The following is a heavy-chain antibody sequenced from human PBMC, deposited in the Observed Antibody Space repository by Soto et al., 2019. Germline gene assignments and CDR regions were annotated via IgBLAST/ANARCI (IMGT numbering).Heavy chain of an antibody. J-gene: IGHJ4*02. CDR2: IYHSGRT. D-gene: IGHD4-17*01. V-gene: IGHV4-31*03. CDR1: GVSISSGGYY. Sequence: SETLSLTCTVSGVSISSGGYYWGWIRQHPGEGLEWIGNIYHSGRTYYNPSLKSRVIMSVDTSKNHCSLNLNSVTAADTAMYFCASVIGGEYEYYFDYWGQGTLVTVSS. CDR3: ASVIGGEYEYYFDY.